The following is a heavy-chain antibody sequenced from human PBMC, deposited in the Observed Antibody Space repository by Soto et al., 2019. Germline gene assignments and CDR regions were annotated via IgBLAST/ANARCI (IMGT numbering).Heavy chain of an antibody. D-gene: IGHD4-4*01. CDR1: CTSIISTRSY. Sequence: SATLSLTCTFTCTSIISTRSYWDSTSKHPGKKLERIGRIYNSGSTYYNPSLKSRVTISVDTSKNQFSLKLSSVTAADTAVYYCARFTYRAYYGMDVWGQGT. CDR3: ARFTYRAYYGMDV. V-gene: IGHV4-39*01. CDR2: IYNSGST. J-gene: IGHJ6*02.